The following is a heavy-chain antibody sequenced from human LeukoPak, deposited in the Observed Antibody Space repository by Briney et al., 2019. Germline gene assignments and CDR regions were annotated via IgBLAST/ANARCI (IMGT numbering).Heavy chain of an antibody. Sequence: KPSETLSLTCTVSGGSISSYYWSWIRQPPGKGLEWIGYIYYSGSTNYNPSLKSRVTISVDTSKNQFSLKLSSVTAADTAVYYCARVTRSGSYYYYYGMDVWGQGTTVTVSS. J-gene: IGHJ6*02. D-gene: IGHD1-26*01. CDR1: GGSISSYY. V-gene: IGHV4-59*01. CDR3: ARVTRSGSYYYYYGMDV. CDR2: IYYSGST.